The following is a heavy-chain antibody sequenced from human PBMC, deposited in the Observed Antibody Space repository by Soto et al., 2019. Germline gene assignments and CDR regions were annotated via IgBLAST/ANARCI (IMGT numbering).Heavy chain of an antibody. CDR1: GGSFSGYY. D-gene: IGHD2-15*01. CDR2: INHSGST. Sequence: QVQLQQWGAGLLKPSETLSLTCAVYGGSFSGYYWSWIRQPPGKGLEWIGEINHSGSTNYNPSLKSRVTISVDPSKHQFSLKLSSVTAADTAVYYCARAPLLLGYYYYYGMDVWGQGTTVTVSS. J-gene: IGHJ6*02. V-gene: IGHV4-34*01. CDR3: ARAPLLLGYYYYYGMDV.